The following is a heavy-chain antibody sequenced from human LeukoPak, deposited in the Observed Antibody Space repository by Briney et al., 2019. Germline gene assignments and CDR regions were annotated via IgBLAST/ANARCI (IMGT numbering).Heavy chain of an antibody. Sequence: GGSLRLSCAASGFTFSSYWMSWVRQAPGRGLEWVSAISGSGGSTYYADSVKGRFTISRDNSKNTLYLQMNSLRAEDTAVYYCAKDNSSGSHLDYWGQGTLVTVSS. CDR3: AKDNSSGSHLDY. V-gene: IGHV3-23*01. CDR1: GFTFSSYW. J-gene: IGHJ4*02. D-gene: IGHD3-22*01. CDR2: ISGSGGST.